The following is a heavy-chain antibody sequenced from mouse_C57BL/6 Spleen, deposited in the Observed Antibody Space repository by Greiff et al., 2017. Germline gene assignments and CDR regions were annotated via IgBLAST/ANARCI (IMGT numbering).Heavy chain of an antibody. Sequence: EVNVVESGGGLVKPGGSLKLSCAASGFTFSDYGMHWVRQAPEKGLEWVAYISSGSSTIYYADTVKGRFTISRDNAKNTLFLQMTSLRSEDTAMYYCARGYYGSGAWFADWGQGTLVTVSA. CDR1: GFTFSDYG. CDR3: ARGYYGSGAWFAD. V-gene: IGHV5-17*01. CDR2: ISSGSSTI. J-gene: IGHJ3*01. D-gene: IGHD1-1*01.